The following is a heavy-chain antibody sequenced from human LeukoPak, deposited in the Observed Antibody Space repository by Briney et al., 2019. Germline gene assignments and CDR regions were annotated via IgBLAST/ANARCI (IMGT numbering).Heavy chain of an antibody. V-gene: IGHV3-48*03. D-gene: IGHD2-21*01. CDR3: AKDDRVLWKVFDI. CDR2: ISSSGSTI. J-gene: IGHJ3*02. Sequence: GGSLRLSCAASGFTFSSYEMNWVRQAPGKGLEWVSYISSSGSTIYYADSVMGRFTISRDNSKNTLYLQMNNLRVEDTAVYYCAKDDRVLWKVFDIWGQGTMVTVSS. CDR1: GFTFSSYE.